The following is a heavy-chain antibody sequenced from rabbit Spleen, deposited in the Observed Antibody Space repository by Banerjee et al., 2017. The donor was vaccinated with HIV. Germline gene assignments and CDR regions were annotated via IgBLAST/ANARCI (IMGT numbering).Heavy chain of an antibody. V-gene: IGHV1S40*01. Sequence: QSLEESGGGLVQPEGSLTLSCKASGFSFSSSDYICWVRQAPGKGLEWIGTIYAGSTGTTDYARWAKGRFTISKTSSTTVTLQMTSLTAADTATYFCARNFDLWGPGTLVTVS. CDR2: IYAGSTGTT. CDR3: ARNFDL. CDR1: GFSFSSSDY. J-gene: IGHJ4*01.